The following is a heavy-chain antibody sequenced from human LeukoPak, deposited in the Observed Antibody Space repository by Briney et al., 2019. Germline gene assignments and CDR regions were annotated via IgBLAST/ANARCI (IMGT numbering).Heavy chain of an antibody. D-gene: IGHD2-15*01. Sequence: GGSLRLSCGASGFTFSSYAMHWVRQAPGKGLEWVAVISYDGSNKYYADSVKGRFTISRDNSENTLYLQVNSLRAEDTAVYYCARSRYCSGGSCYFGSWFDPWGQGTLVTVSS. CDR1: GFTFSSYA. V-gene: IGHV3-30-3*01. CDR2: ISYDGSNK. CDR3: ARSRYCSGGSCYFGSWFDP. J-gene: IGHJ5*02.